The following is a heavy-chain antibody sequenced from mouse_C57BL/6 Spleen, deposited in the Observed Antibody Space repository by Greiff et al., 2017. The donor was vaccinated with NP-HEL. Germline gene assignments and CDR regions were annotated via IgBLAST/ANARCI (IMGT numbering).Heavy chain of an antibody. CDR1: GYTFTDYY. V-gene: IGHV1-26*01. CDR3: ARHPRYYGSSYGFDY. Sequence: EVQLQQSGPELVKPGASVKISCKASGYTFTDYYMNWVKQSHGKSLEWIGDINPNNGGTSYNQKFKGKATLTVDKSSSTAYMELRSLTSEDSAVYYCARHPRYYGSSYGFDYWGQGTTLTVSS. CDR2: INPNNGGT. J-gene: IGHJ2*01. D-gene: IGHD1-1*01.